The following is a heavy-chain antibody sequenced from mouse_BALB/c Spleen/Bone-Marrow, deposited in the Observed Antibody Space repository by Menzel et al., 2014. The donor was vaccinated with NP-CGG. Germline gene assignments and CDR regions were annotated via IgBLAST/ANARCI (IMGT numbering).Heavy chain of an antibody. Sequence: EVQLQQSGAELVKPGASVKLSCTASGFNIKDTYMHWVKQRPEQGLEWIVGIDPANGNTKYDPKFQGKATITADTSSNTAYLQLSSLTSEDTAVYYCAYYRYDEGGFAFWGLGTLVTVSA. CDR1: GFNIKDTY. CDR2: IDPANGNT. J-gene: IGHJ3*01. V-gene: IGHV14-3*02. CDR3: AYYRYDEGGFAF. D-gene: IGHD2-14*01.